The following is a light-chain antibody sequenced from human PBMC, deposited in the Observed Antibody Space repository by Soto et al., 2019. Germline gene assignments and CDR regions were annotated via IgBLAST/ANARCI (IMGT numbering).Light chain of an antibody. CDR1: QSVSSSY. CDR3: QQYGSSSGWT. V-gene: IGKV3-20*01. CDR2: GAS. J-gene: IGKJ1*01. Sequence: EIVLTQSPGTLSLSPGERATLSCRASQSVSSSYLAWYQQKPGQAPRLLIYGASSRATGIPDRFSGSGSGTDFTLTISRLEPEDSAVYYCQQYGSSSGWTFGQGTKVDIK.